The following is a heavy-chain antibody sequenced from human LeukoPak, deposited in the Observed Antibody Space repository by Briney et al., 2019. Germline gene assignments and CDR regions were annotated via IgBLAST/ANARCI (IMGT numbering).Heavy chain of an antibody. CDR2: ISYDGSNK. CDR3: AREGREQWLVTWAAWFDY. V-gene: IGHV3-30*04. J-gene: IGHJ4*02. CDR1: GFTFSSYA. Sequence: GGSLRLSCAASGFTFSSYAMHWVRQAPGKGLEWVAVISYDGSNKYYADSVKGRFTISRDNSKNTLYLQMNSLRAEDTAVYYCAREGREQWLVTWAAWFDYWGQGTLVTVSS. D-gene: IGHD6-19*01.